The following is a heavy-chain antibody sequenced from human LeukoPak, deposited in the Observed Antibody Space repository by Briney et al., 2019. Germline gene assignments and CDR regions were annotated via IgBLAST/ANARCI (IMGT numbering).Heavy chain of an antibody. V-gene: IGHV1-69*01. J-gene: IGHJ4*02. CDR2: IIPIFGTA. D-gene: IGHD2-15*01. Sequence: SSVKVSCKASGGTFISYAISWVRQAPGQGLEWMGGIIPIFGTANYAQKFQGRVTITADESTSTAYMELSSLRSEDTAVYYCATGLGGIPIFDYWGQGTLVTVSS. CDR3: ATGLGGIPIFDY. CDR1: GGTFISYA.